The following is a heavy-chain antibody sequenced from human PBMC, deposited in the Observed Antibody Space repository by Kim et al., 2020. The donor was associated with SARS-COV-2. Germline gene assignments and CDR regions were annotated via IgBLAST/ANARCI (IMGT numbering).Heavy chain of an antibody. Sequence: NPSLKSRVTISVDTSKNQFSLKLSSVTAADTAVYYCARTSNDYGDLYFDYWGQGNLVTVSS. V-gene: IGHV4-34*01. D-gene: IGHD4-17*01. CDR3: ARTSNDYGDLYFDY. J-gene: IGHJ4*02.